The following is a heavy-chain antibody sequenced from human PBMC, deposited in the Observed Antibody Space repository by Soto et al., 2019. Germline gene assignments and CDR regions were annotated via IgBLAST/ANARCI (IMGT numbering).Heavy chain of an antibody. V-gene: IGHV4-31*03. CDR3: ARSQATLDYYYYGMDV. CDR1: GGSISSGGYY. CDR2: IYYSGST. J-gene: IGHJ6*02. D-gene: IGHD5-12*01. Sequence: PSETLSLTCTVSGGSISSGGYYWSWIRQHPGKGLEWIGYIYYSGSTYYNPSLKSRVTISVDTSKNQFSLKLSSVTAADTAVYYCARSQATLDYYYYGMDVWGQGTTVTAP.